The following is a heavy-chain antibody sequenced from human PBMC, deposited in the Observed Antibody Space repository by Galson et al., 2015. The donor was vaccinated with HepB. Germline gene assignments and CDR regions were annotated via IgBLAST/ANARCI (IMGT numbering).Heavy chain of an antibody. CDR3: AKGLSSGYYFDY. V-gene: IGHV3-9*01. D-gene: IGHD3-22*01. CDR2: ISWNSGSI. J-gene: IGHJ4*02. CDR1: GFTFDDYA. Sequence: SLRLSCAASGFTFDDYAMHWVRQAPGKGLEWVSGISWNSGSIGYADSVEGRFTISRDNAKNSLYLQMNSLRAEDTALYYCAKGLSSGYYFDYWGQGTLVTVSS.